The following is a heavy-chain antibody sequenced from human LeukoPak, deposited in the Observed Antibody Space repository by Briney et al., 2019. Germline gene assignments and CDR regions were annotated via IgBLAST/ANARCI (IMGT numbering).Heavy chain of an antibody. Sequence: ASVKVSCKASGYTFTSYGISWVRQTPGQGLEWMGWISAYNGNTKYSQKFQGRVTITRDTSASTAYMELSSLRSEDTAVYYCAREGTMVRGATDYWGQGTLVTVSS. CDR1: GYTFTSYG. J-gene: IGHJ4*02. CDR3: AREGTMVRGATDY. CDR2: ISAYNGNT. D-gene: IGHD3-10*01. V-gene: IGHV1-18*01.